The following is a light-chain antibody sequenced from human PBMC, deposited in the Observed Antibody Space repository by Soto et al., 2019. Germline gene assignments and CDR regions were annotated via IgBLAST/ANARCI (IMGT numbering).Light chain of an antibody. CDR3: QSYDTSLSAYV. J-gene: IGLJ1*01. V-gene: IGLV1-40*01. CDR1: SSNIGAGYA. CDR2: GNS. Sequence: QPVLTQPPSVSGAPGQRVTISCTGSSSNIGAGYAVHWHQQLPGKAPKLLIYGNSNRPSGVPDRFSGSKSGTSASLAITGLQAEDGADYYCQSYDTSLSAYVFGTGTKLTVL.